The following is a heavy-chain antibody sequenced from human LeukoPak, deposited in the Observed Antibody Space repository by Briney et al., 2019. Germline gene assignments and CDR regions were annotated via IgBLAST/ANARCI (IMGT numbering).Heavy chain of an antibody. CDR2: ISNIGST. J-gene: IGHJ3*02. CDR1: GASISSYF. V-gene: IGHV4-59*01. Sequence: SETLSLTCTVSGASISSYFWTWIRQSPGKGLEWIGYISNIGSTNYNPSLKSRVTISRDTSKNQFSLKLSSVTAADTAVYYCTRDRSALDTWGQGTMVTVSS. CDR3: TRDRSALDT.